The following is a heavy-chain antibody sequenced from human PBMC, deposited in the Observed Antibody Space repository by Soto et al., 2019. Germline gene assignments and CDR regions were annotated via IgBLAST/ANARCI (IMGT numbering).Heavy chain of an antibody. Sequence: QVQLVQSGAEVKKPGSSVKVSCKASGGTFSSYTISWVRQAPGQGLEWMGRIIPILGIANYAQKFQGRVTIAADKSTSTAYMELSSLGSEDTAVYYCASVADHYYCYGMDVWGQGTTVTVSS. CDR3: ASVADHYYCYGMDV. CDR2: IIPILGIA. V-gene: IGHV1-69*02. J-gene: IGHJ6*02. D-gene: IGHD6-19*01. CDR1: GGTFSSYT.